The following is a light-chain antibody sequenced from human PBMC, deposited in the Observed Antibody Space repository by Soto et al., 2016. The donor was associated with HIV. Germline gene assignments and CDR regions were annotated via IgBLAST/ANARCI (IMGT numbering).Light chain of an antibody. CDR1: QGISSY. CDR2: AAS. Sequence: DIQLTQSPSFLSASVGDRVTITCRASQGISSYLAWYQQKPGKAPKLLIYAASTLQSGVPSRFSGSGSGTDFTLTISSLQPEDFATYYCQQTDSFPFTFGPGTKVNV. V-gene: IGKV1-9*01. J-gene: IGKJ3*01. CDR3: QQTDSFPFT.